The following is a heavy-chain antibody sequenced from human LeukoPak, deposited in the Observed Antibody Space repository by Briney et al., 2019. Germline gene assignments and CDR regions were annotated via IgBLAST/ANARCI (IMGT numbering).Heavy chain of an antibody. CDR2: IYYSGST. CDR3: ASQYCSGGSRYDY. Sequence: SETLSLTCTVSGGSISSSSYYWGWIRQPPGKGLEWIGSIYYSGSTYYNPSLKSRVTISVDTSKNQFSLKLSSVTAADTAVYYCASQYCSGGSRYDYWGQGTLVTVSS. CDR1: GGSISSSSYY. V-gene: IGHV4-39*01. J-gene: IGHJ4*02. D-gene: IGHD2-15*01.